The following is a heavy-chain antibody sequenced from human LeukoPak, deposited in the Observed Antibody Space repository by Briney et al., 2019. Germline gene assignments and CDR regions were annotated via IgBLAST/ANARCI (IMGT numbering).Heavy chain of an antibody. CDR1: GFTFSSYS. J-gene: IGHJ5*02. Sequence: PGGSLRLSCAASGFTFSSYSMNWVRQAAGKGLEWVSSISSTSSYISYADSVKGRFTISRDNAKNSPYLQMNTLRAEDTAVYYCATEPRVGYHAPLDPWGQGTLVTVSS. CDR2: ISSTSSYI. CDR3: ATEPRVGYHAPLDP. V-gene: IGHV3-21*01. D-gene: IGHD1-26*01.